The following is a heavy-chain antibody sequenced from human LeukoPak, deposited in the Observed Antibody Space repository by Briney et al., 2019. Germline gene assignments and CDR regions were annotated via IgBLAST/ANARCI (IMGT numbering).Heavy chain of an antibody. Sequence: SETLSLTCAVYGGSFSGYYWSWIRQPPGKGLEWIGEINHSGSTNYNPSLESRVTISVDTSKNQFSLKLSSVTAADTAVYYCARVLGWSGYFYFDYWGQGTLVTVSS. J-gene: IGHJ4*02. V-gene: IGHV4-34*01. D-gene: IGHD3-3*01. CDR3: ARVLGWSGYFYFDY. CDR1: GGSFSGYY. CDR2: INHSGST.